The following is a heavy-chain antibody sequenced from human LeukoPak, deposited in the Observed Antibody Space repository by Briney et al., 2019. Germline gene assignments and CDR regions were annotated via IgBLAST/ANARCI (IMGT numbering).Heavy chain of an antibody. Sequence: GASVKVSCKASGYTFTKYYIHWVRQAPGQGLEWMGLINPGGDNTNYAQNFQGRVTMTRDTSTSTVYMELSSLRSEDTATYYCARIRDGYNDAYDIWGQGTVVTVPS. CDR3: ARIRDGYNDAYDI. D-gene: IGHD5-24*01. CDR2: INPGGDNT. V-gene: IGHV1-46*01. J-gene: IGHJ3*02. CDR1: GYTFTKYY.